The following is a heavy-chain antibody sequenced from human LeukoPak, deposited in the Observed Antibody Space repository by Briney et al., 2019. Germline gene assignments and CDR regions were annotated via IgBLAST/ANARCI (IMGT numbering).Heavy chain of an antibody. J-gene: IGHJ4*02. V-gene: IGHV4-30-2*01. CDR1: XGXXSSGGYS. Sequence: PSETLSLTCAVSXGXXSSGGYSWSWIRXXXXXGLEWIGYIYHSGSTYYNPSLKSRVTISVDRSKNQFSLKLSSVTAADTAVYYCARVVAAYYFDYWGQGTLVTVSS. CDR2: IYHSGST. CDR3: ARVVAAYYFDY.